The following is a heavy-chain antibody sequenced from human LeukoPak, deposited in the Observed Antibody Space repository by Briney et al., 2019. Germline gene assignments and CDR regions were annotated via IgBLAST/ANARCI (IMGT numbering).Heavy chain of an antibody. J-gene: IGHJ4*02. V-gene: IGHV4-59*01. D-gene: IGHD5-18*01. CDR2: TYYSGST. CDR1: GGSISSYY. Sequence: SETLSLTCTVSGGSISSYYWSWIRQPPGKGLEWIGYTYYSGSTNYNPSLKSRVTISVDTSRNQFSLKLSSVTAADTAVYYCARASFGYSYGLFDYWGQGTLVTVSS. CDR3: ARASFGYSYGLFDY.